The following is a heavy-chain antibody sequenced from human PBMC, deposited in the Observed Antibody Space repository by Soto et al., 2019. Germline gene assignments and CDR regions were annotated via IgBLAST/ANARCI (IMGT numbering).Heavy chain of an antibody. CDR2: IYYSGST. CDR1: GGSISSYY. CDR3: ARLGGYYQAFDQ. V-gene: IGHV4-59*08. D-gene: IGHD3-22*01. J-gene: IGHJ4*02. Sequence: PSETLSLTCTVSGGSISSYYWSWIRQPPGKGLEWIGYIYYSGSTNYSPSLKSRVTISVDTSKNQFSLKLDSVTAADTAVYYCARLGGYYQAFDQWGQGSLVTVSS.